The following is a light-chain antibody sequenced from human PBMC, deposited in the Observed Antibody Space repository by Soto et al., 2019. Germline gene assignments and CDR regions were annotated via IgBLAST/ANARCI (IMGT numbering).Light chain of an antibody. J-gene: IGKJ1*01. CDR3: QQYCQLYDSSPPSWT. CDR1: QTVSSSY. Sequence: ETVLTQSPGTLSLSPGERATLSCRASQTVSSSYLAWYQQKPGQAPRLLIYGASSRATGIPDRFSGSGSGTDFTLTISRLEPEDFAVYYCQQYCQLYDSSPPSWTFGQGTRVEIK. V-gene: IGKV3-20*01. CDR2: GAS.